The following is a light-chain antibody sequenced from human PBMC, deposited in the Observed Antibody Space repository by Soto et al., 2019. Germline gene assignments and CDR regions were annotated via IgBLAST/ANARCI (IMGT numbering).Light chain of an antibody. V-gene: IGLV2-14*01. Sequence: QSVLPQPPSVSGSPGQSIAVSFIGTSSDVGGYNYVSWYQQHPGKAPKLMIYDVSNRPSGVSNRFSGSKSGNTASPTISGLQAEDEADYYSSSYTSSSTYVFGTGTKVTVL. J-gene: IGLJ1*01. CDR3: SSYTSSSTYV. CDR2: DVS. CDR1: SSDVGGYNY.